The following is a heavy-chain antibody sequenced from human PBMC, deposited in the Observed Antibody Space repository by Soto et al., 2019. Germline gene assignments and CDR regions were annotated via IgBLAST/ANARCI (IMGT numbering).Heavy chain of an antibody. Sequence: QVQLVESGGGVVQPGRSLRLSCAASGFTFSSYGMHWVRQAPGKGLEWVAVISYDGSNKYYADSVKGRFTISRDNSKNTLYLQMNSLRAEDTAVYYCARDPGGATMIAGGSYGMDVWGQGTTVTVSS. J-gene: IGHJ6*02. V-gene: IGHV3-30*03. CDR3: ARDPGGATMIAGGSYGMDV. D-gene: IGHD3-22*01. CDR2: ISYDGSNK. CDR1: GFTFSSYG.